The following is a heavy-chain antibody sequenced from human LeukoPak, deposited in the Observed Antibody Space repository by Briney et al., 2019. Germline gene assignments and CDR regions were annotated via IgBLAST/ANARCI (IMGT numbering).Heavy chain of an antibody. CDR3: AELGITMIGGV. V-gene: IGHV3-23*01. J-gene: IGHJ6*04. Sequence: GGSLRLSCAASGFTFSSYGMSWVRQAPGKGLEWVSSISGSGGSTYYADSVKGRFTISRDNSKNTLYLQMNSLRAEDTAVYYCAELGITMIGGVWGKGTTVTISS. CDR1: GFTFSSYG. D-gene: IGHD3-10*02. CDR2: ISGSGGST.